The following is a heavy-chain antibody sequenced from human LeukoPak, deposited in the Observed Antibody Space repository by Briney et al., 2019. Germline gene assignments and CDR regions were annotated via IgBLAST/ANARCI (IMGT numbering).Heavy chain of an antibody. CDR1: GFTFSSHG. J-gene: IGHJ4*02. Sequence: QSGTSLRLSCAASGFTFSSHGIHWVRQAPGKGREWVAVVSSNGGTTYNADSVKGRMTISRDNSKNTLYLQMNSLRREDTAMYYCTKESASGSRYSFDYWGQGTLVTVSS. V-gene: IGHV3-30*18. D-gene: IGHD1-26*01. CDR3: TKESASGSRYSFDY. CDR2: VSSNGGTT.